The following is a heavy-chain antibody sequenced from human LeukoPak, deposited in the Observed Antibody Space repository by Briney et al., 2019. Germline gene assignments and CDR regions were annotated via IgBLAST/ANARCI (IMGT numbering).Heavy chain of an antibody. CDR1: GFTFSSYS. Sequence: GGSLRLSCAASGFTFSSYSMNWVRQAPGKGLEWVSAISGSGGSTYYADSVKGRFTISRDNSKNTLYLQMNSLRAEDTAVYYCAKAPVDSSGYTSFFDYWGQGTLVTVSS. CDR3: AKAPVDSSGYTSFFDY. D-gene: IGHD3-22*01. V-gene: IGHV3-23*01. J-gene: IGHJ4*02. CDR2: ISGSGGST.